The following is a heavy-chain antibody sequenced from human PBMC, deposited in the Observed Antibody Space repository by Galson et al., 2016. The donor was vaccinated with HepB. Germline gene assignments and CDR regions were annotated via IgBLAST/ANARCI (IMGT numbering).Heavy chain of an antibody. Sequence: SLRLSCAASGFTFSSYSMNWVRQAPGKGLEWVSSISSSSRYIYYADSVKGRFTISRDNAKHSLYLQMNSVSAEDTAVYYCARAVSCDYGDYAGYWGQGTLVTVSS. CDR3: ARAVSCDYGDYAGY. V-gene: IGHV3-21*01. CDR1: GFTFSSYS. D-gene: IGHD4-17*01. J-gene: IGHJ4*02. CDR2: ISSSSRYI.